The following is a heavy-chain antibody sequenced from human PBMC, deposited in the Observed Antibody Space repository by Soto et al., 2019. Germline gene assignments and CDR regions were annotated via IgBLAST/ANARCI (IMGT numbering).Heavy chain of an antibody. CDR3: GRDGGVVVAVDAFDV. CDR2: ITWNGATT. Sequence: EVQLVESGGGVVRPGGSLRLSCAASGFTFDDHGMTWVRQAPGKGLEWVSGITWNGATTGYADSVKGRFTISRDNAKNSLYLQMNSLRVEDTALYYCGRDGGVVVAVDAFDVWGQGTMVTVSS. D-gene: IGHD6-19*01. CDR1: GFTFDDHG. V-gene: IGHV3-20*04. J-gene: IGHJ3*01.